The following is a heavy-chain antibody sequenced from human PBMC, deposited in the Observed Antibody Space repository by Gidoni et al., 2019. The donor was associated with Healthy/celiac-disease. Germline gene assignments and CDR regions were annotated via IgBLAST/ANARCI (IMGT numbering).Heavy chain of an antibody. V-gene: IGHV3-30*03. CDR2: ISYDGSNK. D-gene: IGHD2-15*01. CDR3: ARARGAATLILQY. Sequence: QVQLVESGGGVVQPGRSLRLSCAASGFTFSSYGMHWVRQAPGKGLEWVAVISYDGSNKYYADSVKGRFTISRDNSKNTLYLQMNSLRAEDTAVYYCARARGAATLILQYWGQGTLVTVSS. CDR1: GFTFSSYG. J-gene: IGHJ4*02.